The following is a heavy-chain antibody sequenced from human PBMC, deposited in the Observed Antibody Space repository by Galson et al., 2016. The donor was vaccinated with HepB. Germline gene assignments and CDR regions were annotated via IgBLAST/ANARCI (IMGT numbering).Heavy chain of an antibody. D-gene: IGHD6-19*01. Sequence: SLRLSCAASGFTFSSYRMNWVRQAPGTGLKWVSGISGSGGNTYYADSVKGRFTISRDNAKNTLYLQLNSLRAEDTALYYCVKGQMAGTLGAFDIWGQGTMVTVSS. J-gene: IGHJ3*02. CDR3: VKGQMAGTLGAFDI. CDR1: GFTFSSYR. CDR2: ISGSGGNT. V-gene: IGHV3-23*01.